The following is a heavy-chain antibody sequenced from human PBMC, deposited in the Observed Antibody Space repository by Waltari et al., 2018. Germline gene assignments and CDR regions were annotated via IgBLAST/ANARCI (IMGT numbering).Heavy chain of an antibody. CDR1: GFTFNNYW. CDR3: AASVGVAPNY. J-gene: IGHJ4*01. V-gene: IGHV3-7*01. CDR2: IKQDAGEK. D-gene: IGHD6-19*01. Sequence: EVQLVESGGGLVQPGGSLRLSCAASGFTFNNYWMTWVRQAPGKGLEWVANIKQDAGEKYYVDSVKGRFTISRDNTKNSLYLQMNSLRAEDTAVYYCAASVGVAPNYWGHGTLVTVSS.